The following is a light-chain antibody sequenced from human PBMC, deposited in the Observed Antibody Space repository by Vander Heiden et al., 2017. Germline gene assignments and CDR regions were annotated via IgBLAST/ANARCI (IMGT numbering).Light chain of an antibody. J-gene: IGKJ5*01. CDR2: WAS. CDR3: QQYYSTPIS. CDR1: QSVLYSSNNENY. Sequence: DIVMTQSTDSLVVPLGESATINCKSSQSVLYSSNNENYLAWYQQKSGQPPKLLIYWASTRESGVPDRFSGSGSGTDFTLTISSLQAEDVAVYYCQQYYSTPISFGQGTRLEIK. V-gene: IGKV4-1*01.